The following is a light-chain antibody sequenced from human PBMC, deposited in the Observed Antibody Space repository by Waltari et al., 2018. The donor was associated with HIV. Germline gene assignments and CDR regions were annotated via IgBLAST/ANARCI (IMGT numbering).Light chain of an antibody. V-gene: IGLV2-11*01. CDR2: DVG. CDR3: CSYAGTYTYV. Sequence: QSALTQPRSVSGSPGQTVTISCTGTSSDVGGYDYVSWFQQHPDKAPNLIIYDVGQRPSGFPDRFSGSKSVNTAFLTISGLQADDEADYYCCSYAGTYTYVFGSGTEVTAL. CDR1: SSDVGGYDY. J-gene: IGLJ1*01.